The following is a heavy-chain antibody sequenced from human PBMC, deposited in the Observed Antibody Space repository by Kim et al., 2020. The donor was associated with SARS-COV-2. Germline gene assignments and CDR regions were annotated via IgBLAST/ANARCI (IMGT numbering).Heavy chain of an antibody. CDR1: GGSISSGGYY. D-gene: IGHD3-22*01. Sequence: SETLSLTCTVSGGSISSGGYYWSWIRQHPGKGLEWIGYIYYSGSTYYNPSLKSRVTISVDTSKNQFSLKLSSVTAADTAVYYCASEMYYYDSSGYYSWFDPWGQGTLVTVSS. CDR2: IYYSGST. J-gene: IGHJ5*02. V-gene: IGHV4-31*03. CDR3: ASEMYYYDSSGYYSWFDP.